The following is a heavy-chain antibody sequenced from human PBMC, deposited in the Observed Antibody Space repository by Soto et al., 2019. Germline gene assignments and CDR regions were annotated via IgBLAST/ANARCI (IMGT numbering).Heavy chain of an antibody. CDR2: ISSSSSYV. CDR1: GFTFSSYS. CDR3: AREVVVINYYGMDV. Sequence: PGGSLRLSCAASGFTFSSYSMNWVRQAPGKGLEWVSSISSSSSYVYYADSVKGRFTISRDNAKNSLYLQMNSLRAEDTAVYYCAREVVVINYYGMDVWGQGTTVTVSS. V-gene: IGHV3-21*01. J-gene: IGHJ6*02. D-gene: IGHD3-22*01.